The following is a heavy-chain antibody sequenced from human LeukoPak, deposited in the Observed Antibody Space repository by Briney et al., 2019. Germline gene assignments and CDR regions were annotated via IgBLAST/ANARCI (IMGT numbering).Heavy chain of an antibody. Sequence: GASVKVSCKAFGYTFTSNYMHWVRQAPGQGLEWMGWINPNTGGTNYAQKFQGRVTMTRDTSISTAYMDLSRLRSDDTAVYYCVQFELDYWGQGTLVTVSS. D-gene: IGHD1-7*01. CDR2: INPNTGGT. CDR1: GYTFTSNY. CDR3: VQFELDY. V-gene: IGHV1-2*02. J-gene: IGHJ4*02.